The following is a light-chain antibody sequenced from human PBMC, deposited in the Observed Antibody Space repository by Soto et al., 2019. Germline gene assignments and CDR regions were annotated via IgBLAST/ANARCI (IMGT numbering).Light chain of an antibody. CDR2: WAS. J-gene: IGKJ4*01. CDR1: QPVLYSSNNKNY. CDR3: QQYYSTPLT. V-gene: IGKV4-1*01. Sequence: DSVLTQPPESLAVSLRETATIIRKSSQPVLYSSNNKNYLVWYQQKPGQPPKLLIYWASTRESGVPARFSGSGSGTDFTLTISSLQAEDGAVYYCQQYYSTPLTFGGGTKVDIK.